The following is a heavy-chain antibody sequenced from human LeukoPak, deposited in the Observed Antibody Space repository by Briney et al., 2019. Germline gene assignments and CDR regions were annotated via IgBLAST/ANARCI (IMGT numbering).Heavy chain of an antibody. CDR3: ARGESKRYSGYDYYVMDV. CDR1: GGSISSYY. J-gene: IGHJ6*02. CDR2: IYTSGST. Sequence: SETLSLTCTVSGGSISSYYWSWIRQPAGKGLEWIGRIYTSGSTNYNPSLKSRVTMSVDTSKNQFSLKLSSVTAADTAVYYCARGESKRYSGYDYYVMDVWGQGTTVTVSS. V-gene: IGHV4-4*07. D-gene: IGHD5-12*01.